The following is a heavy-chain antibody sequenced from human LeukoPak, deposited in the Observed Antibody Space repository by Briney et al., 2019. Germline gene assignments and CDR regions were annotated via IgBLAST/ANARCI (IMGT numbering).Heavy chain of an antibody. Sequence: GGSLRLSCAASGFTFSSYWMSWVRQAPGKGLEWVSYISSSSSTIYYADSVKGRFTISRDNAKNSLYLQMNSLRAEDTAVYHCARDRLLGGYDYTPPMGFDYWGQGTLVTVSS. CDR1: GFTFSSYW. CDR3: ARDRLLGGYDYTPPMGFDY. V-gene: IGHV3-48*01. D-gene: IGHD5-12*01. J-gene: IGHJ4*02. CDR2: ISSSSSTI.